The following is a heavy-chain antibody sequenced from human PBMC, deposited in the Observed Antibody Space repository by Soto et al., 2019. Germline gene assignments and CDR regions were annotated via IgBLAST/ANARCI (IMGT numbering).Heavy chain of an antibody. D-gene: IGHD3-22*01. CDR3: ARTANYYDSSGYPYYFDY. V-gene: IGHV4-30-2*01. Sequence: KPSETLSLTCAVSGGSISSGGYSWSWIRQPPGKGLEWIGYIYHSGSTYYNPSLKSRVTISVDRSKNQFSLKLSSVTAADTAVYYCARTANYYDSSGYPYYFDYWGQGTLVTVSS. J-gene: IGHJ4*02. CDR1: GGSISSGGYS. CDR2: IYHSGST.